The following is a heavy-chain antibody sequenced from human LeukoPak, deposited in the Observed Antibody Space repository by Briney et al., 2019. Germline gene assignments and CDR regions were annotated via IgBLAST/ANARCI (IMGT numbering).Heavy chain of an antibody. Sequence: ASVKVSCKASGGTFSSYAINWVRQAPGQGLEWMGGIIPIFGTANYAQKLQSRVTITTDESTSTAYMELSSLRSEDTAAYYCARLFARGSEISGSYFYYWRQGTLVTVSS. V-gene: IGHV1-69*05. CDR1: GGTFSSYA. D-gene: IGHD1-26*01. CDR2: IIPIFGTA. J-gene: IGHJ4*02. CDR3: ARLFARGSEISGSYFYY.